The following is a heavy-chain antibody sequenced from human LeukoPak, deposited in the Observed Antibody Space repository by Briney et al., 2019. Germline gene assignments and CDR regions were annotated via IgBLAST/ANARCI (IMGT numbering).Heavy chain of an antibody. CDR1: GVSISSGGYY. CDR2: IYYSGST. CDR3: AIVVPAANPAFDI. V-gene: IGHV4-31*03. J-gene: IGHJ3*02. Sequence: QPSETLSLTCTVSGVSISSGGYYWSWLRQHQGKGREWIGYIYYSGSTYYNPSLKSRVTISVDTSKNQFSLKLSSVTAADTAVYYCAIVVPAANPAFDIWGQGTMVTVSS. D-gene: IGHD2-2*01.